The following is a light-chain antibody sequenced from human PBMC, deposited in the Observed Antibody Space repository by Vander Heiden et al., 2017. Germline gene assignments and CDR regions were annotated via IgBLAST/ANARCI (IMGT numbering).Light chain of an antibody. CDR3: AAWEDSQNGYV. CDR2: SND. Sequence: QSVLTQPPSASGTPGQRVTISCSGSSSYIGTNTVNWYQQLPGTAPKLLIYSNDERPSGVPDRFSGSKSGTSASLAISGLQSEDEADYYCAAWEDSQNGYVFGTGTKVIVL. J-gene: IGLJ1*01. CDR1: SSYIGTNT. V-gene: IGLV1-44*01.